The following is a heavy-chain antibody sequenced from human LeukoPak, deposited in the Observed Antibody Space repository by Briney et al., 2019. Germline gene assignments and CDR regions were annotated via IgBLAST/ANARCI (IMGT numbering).Heavy chain of an antibody. V-gene: IGHV1-69*06. CDR3: ARTRSSSSSWYGQFDY. CDR1: GGTFSSYA. Sequence: ASVKVSCKASGGTFSSYAISWVRQAPGQGLEWMGGIIPIFGTANYAQKFQGRVTITADKSTSTAYMELSSLRSEDTAVYYCARTRSSSSSWYGQFDYWGQGALVTVSS. J-gene: IGHJ4*02. D-gene: IGHD6-13*01. CDR2: IIPIFGTA.